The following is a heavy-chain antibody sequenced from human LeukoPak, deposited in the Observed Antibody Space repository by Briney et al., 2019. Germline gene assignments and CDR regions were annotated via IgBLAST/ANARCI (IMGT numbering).Heavy chain of an antibody. Sequence: GGSLRLSCAASGFTFDDYGMSWVRQAPGKGLEWVSGINWNGGSTGYADSVKGRFTISRDNSKNTLYLQMNSLRAEDTAVYYCARDVRGYCTNGVCFFDYWGQGTLVTVSS. V-gene: IGHV3-20*04. CDR1: GFTFDDYG. D-gene: IGHD2-8*01. CDR3: ARDVRGYCTNGVCFFDY. J-gene: IGHJ4*02. CDR2: INWNGGST.